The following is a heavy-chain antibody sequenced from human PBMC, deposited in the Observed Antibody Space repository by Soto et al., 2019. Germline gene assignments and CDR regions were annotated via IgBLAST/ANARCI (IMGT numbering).Heavy chain of an antibody. V-gene: IGHV3-33*01. Sequence: WGSLKLWSAASGLSLCSYFMHGVRKKTGKGLQWVAVIRYDGSNIYYADSVKGRFTISRDNSKNTLYLQMNSLRAEDTAVYYCARDGVGATTFFGYFDYWGQGALVTVSS. D-gene: IGHD1-26*01. CDR2: IRYDGSNI. CDR3: ARDGVGATTFFGYFDY. J-gene: IGHJ4*02. CDR1: GLSLCSYF.